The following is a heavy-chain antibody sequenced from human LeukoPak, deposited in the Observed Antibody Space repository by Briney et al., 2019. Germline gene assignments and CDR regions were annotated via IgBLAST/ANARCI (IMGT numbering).Heavy chain of an antibody. CDR1: GGSISSSNYY. J-gene: IGHJ4*02. Sequence: SETLSLTCIVSGGSISSSNYYWGCIRQSPGKGLEWIGSKYYSGSTYYNPSLKSRVTISVDTSKNQFSLNLSSVTAADTAVYYCARHRRDQQLELFDYWGQGTLVTVSS. V-gene: IGHV4-39*01. CDR3: ARHRRDQQLELFDY. CDR2: KYYSGST. D-gene: IGHD6-13*01.